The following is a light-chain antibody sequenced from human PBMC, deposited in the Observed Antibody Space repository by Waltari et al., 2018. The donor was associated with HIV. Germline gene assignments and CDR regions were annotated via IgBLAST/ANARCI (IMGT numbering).Light chain of an antibody. V-gene: IGLV2-14*03. Sequence: QSVLTQPASVSGSPGQSVTISCTGTSTDFGFDNYVSWYQQYPGKAPTLIIYEVSSRPSGVSDRFSGSKSGHTASLTISGLQNEDEADYFGTSYTTSDTLRFGGGTKVTVL. CDR2: EVS. CDR1: STDFGFDNY. CDR3: TSYTTSDTLR. J-gene: IGLJ3*02.